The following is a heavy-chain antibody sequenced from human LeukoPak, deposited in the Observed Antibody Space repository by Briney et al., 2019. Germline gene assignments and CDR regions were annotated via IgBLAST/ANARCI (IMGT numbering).Heavy chain of an antibody. D-gene: IGHD1-14*01. CDR3: ARDKAEDAFDV. CDR2: ISSSSSYI. J-gene: IGHJ3*01. V-gene: IGHV3-21*01. Sequence: GGSLRLSCAPSGFSFSSYSMNWVRQAPGKGREWVSSISSSSSYIYYADSSKDRFTISRDNTKNSLYLQMNSLTADATAVYYCARDKAEDAFDVWGQGTMVTVSS. CDR1: GFSFSSYS.